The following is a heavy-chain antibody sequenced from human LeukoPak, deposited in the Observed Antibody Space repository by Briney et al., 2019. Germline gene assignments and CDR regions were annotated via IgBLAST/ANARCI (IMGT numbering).Heavy chain of an antibody. CDR1: GYTFTSYY. V-gene: IGHV1-46*01. CDR3: ARVQKSPSRYSGSYRSTDYGMDV. D-gene: IGHD1-26*01. Sequence: ASVKVSCKASGYTFTSYYMHWVRQAPGQGLEWMGIINPSGGSTSYAQKFQGRVTMTRDTSTSTVYMELSSLRSEDTAVYYCARVQKSPSRYSGSYRSTDYGMDVWGQGTTVTVSS. CDR2: INPSGGST. J-gene: IGHJ6*02.